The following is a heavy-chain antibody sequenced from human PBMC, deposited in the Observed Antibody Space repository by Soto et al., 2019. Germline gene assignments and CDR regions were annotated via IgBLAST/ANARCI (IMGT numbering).Heavy chain of an antibody. V-gene: IGHV5-51*01. J-gene: IGHJ5*02. D-gene: IGHD2-2*01. CDR2: IYPGDSDT. Sequence: GESLKISCNGSGYSFTIYWIGWVRQMPGKGLEWMGIIYPGDSDTRYSPSFQGQVTISADKSISTAYLQWSSLKASDTAMYYCATSSTIANPSWFDPWGQGTLVTVSS. CDR3: ATSSTIANPSWFDP. CDR1: GYSFTIYW.